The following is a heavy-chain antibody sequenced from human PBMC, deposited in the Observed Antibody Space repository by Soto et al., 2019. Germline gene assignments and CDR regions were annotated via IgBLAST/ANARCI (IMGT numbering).Heavy chain of an antibody. V-gene: IGHV1-18*01. CDR3: ARCYFSVGSCFTCWHFDL. CDR2: ISIEKGDT. D-gene: IGHD2-15*01. CDR1: GYSFDTFG. Sequence: QVQVVQSGAEVKKPGASVKVACKASGYSFDTFGMSWVRQAPGQGLEWMGWISIEKGDTNSAQKFQDRVTTTTDTSTSAAYMGLRSLTSDDTAVYYCARCYFSVGSCFTCWHFDLWGRGTLVTVSS. J-gene: IGHJ2*01.